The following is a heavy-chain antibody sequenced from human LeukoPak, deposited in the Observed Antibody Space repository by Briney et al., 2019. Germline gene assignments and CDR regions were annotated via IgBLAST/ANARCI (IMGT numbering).Heavy chain of an antibody. J-gene: IGHJ4*02. V-gene: IGHV4-30-4*08. CDR3: ARDRYGDFEDY. CDR2: ISYSGTP. CDR1: GGSINTANYY. D-gene: IGHD4-17*01. Sequence: SETLSLTCNVSGGSINTANYYWTWIRQPPGKCLEWIGYISYSGTPYYNPSLNSRVTISLDTSKNQFSLRLNSVTAADTAMYYCARDRYGDFEDYWGQGTLVTVSS.